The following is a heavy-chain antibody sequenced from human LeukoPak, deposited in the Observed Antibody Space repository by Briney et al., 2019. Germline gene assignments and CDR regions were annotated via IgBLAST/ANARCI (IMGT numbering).Heavy chain of an antibody. CDR1: GDSVSSNSAA. V-gene: IGHV6-1*01. D-gene: IGHD2-2*01. CDR2: TYYRSTWYN. CDR3: ARRLTQYDCFDP. J-gene: IGHJ5*02. Sequence: SQTLSLTRAISGDSVSSNSAAWNWIRQSPSTGLEWLGRTYYRSTWYNDHAVSVRGRITVNPDTSKNQFSLHLNSVTPEDTAVYYCARRLTQYDCFDPWGQGILVTVSS.